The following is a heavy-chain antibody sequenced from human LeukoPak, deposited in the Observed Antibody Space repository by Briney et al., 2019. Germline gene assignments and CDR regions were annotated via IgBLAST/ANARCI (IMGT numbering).Heavy chain of an antibody. CDR2: ISESDGST. V-gene: IGHV3-23*01. D-gene: IGHD5-18*01. CDR3: AKDISQGYTFGSIEEDY. Sequence: GGSLRLHCAASGSTFSRYAMSWVRQAPGKGLEWLSAISESDGSTYYADSVKGRFTISRDNSKNTLYLQMNSLGADDTAVYFCAKDISQGYTFGSIEEDYWGQGTLVTVSS. CDR1: GSTFSRYA. J-gene: IGHJ4*02.